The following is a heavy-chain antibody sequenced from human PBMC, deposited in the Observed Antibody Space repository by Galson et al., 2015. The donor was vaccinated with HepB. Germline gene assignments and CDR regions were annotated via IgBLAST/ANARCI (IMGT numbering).Heavy chain of an antibody. CDR2: ISSSSSYI. D-gene: IGHD4-17*01. V-gene: IGHV3-21*01. CDR1: GFTFNSYS. Sequence: SLRLSCAASGFTFNSYSINWVRQAPGKGLEWVSSISSSSSYIYYADSVKGRFTISRDNAKNSLYLQMNSLRAEDTAVYYCARTMTDYYYYGMDVWGQGTTVTVSS. J-gene: IGHJ6*02. CDR3: ARTMTDYYYYGMDV.